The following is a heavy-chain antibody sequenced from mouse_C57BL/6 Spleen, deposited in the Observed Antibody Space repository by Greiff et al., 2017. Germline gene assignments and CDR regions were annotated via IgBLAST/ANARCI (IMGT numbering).Heavy chain of an antibody. Sequence: EVMLVESGAELVRPGASVKLSCTASGFNINDDYMHWVKQTPEQGLEWIGWIDPENGDTASASKFQGKATITADTSSNTAYLQLSNLTSADTAVYYCNTCIRYYYSVDYWGQGTSVTVSS. J-gene: IGHJ4*01. CDR1: GFNINDDY. CDR3: NTCIRYYYSVDY. CDR2: IDPENGDT. V-gene: IGHV14-4*01.